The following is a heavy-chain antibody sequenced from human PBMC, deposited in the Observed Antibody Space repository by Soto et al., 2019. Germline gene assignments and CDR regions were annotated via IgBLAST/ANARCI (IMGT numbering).Heavy chain of an antibody. Sequence: QVQLQESGPGLVKPSETLSLTCNVSGGSISSYYWSWIRQSPGKGLEWIGYIYYSGSTKYNPSLKRRVTLXVXTXKNQFYLTLNSVTAADTAVYYCASHDGSSYGPYVEFWGQGTLIIVSS. CDR2: IYYSGST. CDR1: GGSISSYY. J-gene: IGHJ4*02. CDR3: ASHDGSSYGPYVEF. V-gene: IGHV4-59*01. D-gene: IGHD5-18*01.